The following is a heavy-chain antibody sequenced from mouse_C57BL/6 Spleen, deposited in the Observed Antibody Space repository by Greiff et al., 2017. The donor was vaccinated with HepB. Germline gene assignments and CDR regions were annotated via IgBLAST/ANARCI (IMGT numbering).Heavy chain of an antibody. D-gene: IGHD3-2*02. CDR3: ARGDSSGYGDDAMDY. CDR1: GYTFTSYW. Sequence: VQLQQPGTELVKPGASVKLSCKASGYTFTSYWMHWVKQRPGQGLEWIGNINPSNGGTNYNEKFKSKATLTVDKSSSTAYMQLSSLTSEDSAVYYCARGDSSGYGDDAMDYWGQGTSVTVSS. V-gene: IGHV1-53*01. J-gene: IGHJ4*01. CDR2: INPSNGGT.